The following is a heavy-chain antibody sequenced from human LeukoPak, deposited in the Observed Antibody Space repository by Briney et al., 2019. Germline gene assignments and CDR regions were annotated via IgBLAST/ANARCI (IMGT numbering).Heavy chain of an antibody. Sequence: GGSLRLSCTASGFTFSTYWMSWVRQAPGKGLEWVANIKPDGSEEYYVDSVKGRFTISRDNAKTSLYLQMNSLRAEDTAVYYCARAGVTWGYDYWGQGTLVTVSS. CDR1: GFTFSTYW. CDR2: IKPDGSEE. D-gene: IGHD2-8*01. J-gene: IGHJ4*02. CDR3: ARAGVTWGYDY. V-gene: IGHV3-7*01.